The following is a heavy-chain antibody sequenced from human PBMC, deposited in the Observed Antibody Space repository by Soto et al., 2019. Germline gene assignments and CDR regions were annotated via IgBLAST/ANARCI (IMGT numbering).Heavy chain of an antibody. J-gene: IGHJ5*01. CDR3: AILIVNIWLDS. D-gene: IGHD2-8*01. CDR2: TYYRSKWYN. V-gene: IGHV6-1*01. CDR1: GDSVSSNSAT. Sequence: QVQLQQSGPGLVKPSQTLSLTCAISGDSVSSNSATWDWIRQSPSRGLEWLGRTYYRSKWYNDYALSVKSRLFTNPGTSNIQLSLQLISVTSVDTVVYSCAILIVNIWLDSWGQGTLVTVSS.